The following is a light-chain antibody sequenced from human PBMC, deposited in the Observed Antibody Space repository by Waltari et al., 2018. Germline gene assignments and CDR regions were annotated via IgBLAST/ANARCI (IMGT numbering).Light chain of an antibody. CDR2: AAS. J-gene: IGKJ2*01. V-gene: IGKV1-9*01. Sequence: DIQLTQSPSFLSASVGDRVTITCRASQGISSYLAWYQQQPGEAPKLLISAASTWQSGVPSRFSGSGSGTEFTLTISSLQPEDFATYYCQQLNSFPYTFGQGTKLDIK. CDR3: QQLNSFPYT. CDR1: QGISSY.